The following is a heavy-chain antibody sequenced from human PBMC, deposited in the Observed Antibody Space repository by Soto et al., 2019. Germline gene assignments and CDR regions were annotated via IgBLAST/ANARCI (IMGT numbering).Heavy chain of an antibody. D-gene: IGHD2-15*01. CDR3: TSGTFGGRDS. CDR1: GFAFSSYW. J-gene: IGHJ4*02. V-gene: IGHV3-74*01. CDR2: IDPYETGI. Sequence: HPGGSLRLSCAASGFAFSSYWMHWVRQAPGKGLVWVSRIDPYETGINYADSVKGRFTISRDNAKNTLYLQMNSLRAEDTAVYYCTSGTFGGRDSWGQGTLVTVSS.